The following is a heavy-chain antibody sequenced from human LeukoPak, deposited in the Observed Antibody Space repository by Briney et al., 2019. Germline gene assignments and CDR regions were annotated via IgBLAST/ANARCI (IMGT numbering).Heavy chain of an antibody. CDR1: GGTFSSYA. Sequence: SVNVSFKASGGTFSSYAISWVRQAPGQGLEWMGGIIPIFGTANYAQKFQGRVTITADESTSTAYMELSSLRSEDTAVYYCARVDTATVWSAFDIWGQGTMVTVSS. D-gene: IGHD5-18*01. V-gene: IGHV1-69*13. CDR3: ARVDTATVWSAFDI. CDR2: IIPIFGTA. J-gene: IGHJ3*02.